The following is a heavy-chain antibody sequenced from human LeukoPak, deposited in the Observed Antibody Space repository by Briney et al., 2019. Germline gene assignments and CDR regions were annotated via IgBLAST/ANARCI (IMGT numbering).Heavy chain of an antibody. CDR2: ISAYNGNT. J-gene: IGHJ4*02. CDR3: ARGPYCSGGTCYSQYFDY. V-gene: IGHV1-18*01. CDR1: GYTFISYG. Sequence: ASVKVSCKASGYTFISYGISWVRQAPGQGHEWMGWISAYNGNTNYAQKLQGRVTMTTDTSTSTAYMELRSLRSDDTAVYYCARGPYCSGGTCYSQYFDYWGQGTLVTVSS. D-gene: IGHD2-15*01.